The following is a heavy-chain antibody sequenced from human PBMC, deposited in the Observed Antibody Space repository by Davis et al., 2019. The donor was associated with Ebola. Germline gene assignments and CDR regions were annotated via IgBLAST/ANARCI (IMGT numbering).Heavy chain of an antibody. CDR1: GYTFTNYG. Sequence: ASVKVSCKASGYTFTNYGLTWVRQAPGQGLAWMGIINPSGGSTSYAQKFQGRVTMTRDTSTSTVYMELSSLRSEDTAVYYCARGYYGSGSYRYWGQGTLVTVSS. V-gene: IGHV1-46*01. D-gene: IGHD3-10*01. J-gene: IGHJ4*02. CDR2: INPSGGST. CDR3: ARGYYGSGSYRY.